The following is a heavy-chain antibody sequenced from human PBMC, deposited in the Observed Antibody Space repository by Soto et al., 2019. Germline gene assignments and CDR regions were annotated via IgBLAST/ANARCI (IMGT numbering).Heavy chain of an antibody. V-gene: IGHV3-7*03. CDR3: AKKVPGSNPLDS. J-gene: IGHJ4*02. CDR1: GFTFSLYW. CDR2: IKEDGSEK. D-gene: IGHD1-1*01. Sequence: GGSLRLSCAASGFTFSLYWMSWVRQAPGKGLEWVANIKEDGSEKYYVDSVKGRFTISRDNSKNSLYLQMNSLRVEDTAVYYCAKKVPGSNPLDSWGQGALVTVSS.